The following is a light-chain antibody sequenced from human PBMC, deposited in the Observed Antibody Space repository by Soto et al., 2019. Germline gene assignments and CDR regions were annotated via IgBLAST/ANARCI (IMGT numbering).Light chain of an antibody. V-gene: IGKV3-15*01. CDR3: QQYNSWPRT. CDR2: GAS. CDR1: QSVSSI. Sequence: EIVMTQSPATLSVSPGERATLSCRASQSVSSILAWYQQKPGQAPRLLIYGASTRATDIPAKFSGSGSGTEATLTISSLQSEDFAVYYCQQYNSWPRTFGQGTKVEIK. J-gene: IGKJ1*01.